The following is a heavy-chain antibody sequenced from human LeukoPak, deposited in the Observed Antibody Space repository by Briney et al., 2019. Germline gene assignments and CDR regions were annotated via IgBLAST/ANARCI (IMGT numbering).Heavy chain of an antibody. J-gene: IGHJ4*02. CDR3: ARANWAVIEAPATDY. CDR2: ISYDGSNK. Sequence: PGGSLRLSCVASGFTFSSYVMHWVRQAPGKGLEWVAVISYDGSNKYYADSVKGRFTISRDNSKNTLYLQVNSLQAEDTAVYFCARANWAVIEAPATDYWGQGTLVTVSS. V-gene: IGHV3-30-3*01. CDR1: GFTFSSYV. D-gene: IGHD2-15*01.